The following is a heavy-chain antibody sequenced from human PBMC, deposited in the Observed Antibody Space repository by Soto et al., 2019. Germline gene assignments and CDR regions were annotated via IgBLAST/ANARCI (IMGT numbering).Heavy chain of an antibody. CDR3: GGQDYGAKGYYFEN. D-gene: IGHD4-17*01. CDR2: IYYIGNT. CDR1: NGSISSRSSY. V-gene: IGHV4-39*01. Sequence: QLQLQESGSGLVKPSATLSLTCIVSNGSISSRSSYWGWIRQTPGKGLEWIGSIYYIGNTYYNPSLKSRVTISIDTSKTQFSLKMTSVTAADTAVYFCGGQDYGAKGYYFENWGKGALVTVSS. J-gene: IGHJ4*02.